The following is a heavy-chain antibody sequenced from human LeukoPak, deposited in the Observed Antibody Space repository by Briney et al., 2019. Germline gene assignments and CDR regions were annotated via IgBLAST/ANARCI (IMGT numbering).Heavy chain of an antibody. Sequence: ASVKVSCKASGYTFTDYYMIWVRQAPGQGLEWMGWTNPLSGGTNYAQKFQGRVTMTRDTSINTGYMELSRLRSEDTAVYYCARGASSIAALNPFWYFDLWGRGTLVTVSS. J-gene: IGHJ2*01. CDR1: GYTFTDYY. CDR3: ARGASSIAALNPFWYFDL. D-gene: IGHD6-6*01. CDR2: TNPLSGGT. V-gene: IGHV1-2*02.